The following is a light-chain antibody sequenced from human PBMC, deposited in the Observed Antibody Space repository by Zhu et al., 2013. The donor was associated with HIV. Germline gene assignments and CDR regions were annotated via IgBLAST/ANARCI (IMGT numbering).Light chain of an antibody. CDR2: DAS. Sequence: DIQLTQSPSFLSASVGDSVTITCRASQSISSWLAWYQQKPGKAPKLLIYDASSLESGVPSRFSGSGSGTEFTLTISRLQPEDFAIYYCQQYDDSPITFGQGTRLEMK. CDR3: QQYDDSPIT. CDR1: QSISSW. J-gene: IGKJ5*01. V-gene: IGKV1-5*01.